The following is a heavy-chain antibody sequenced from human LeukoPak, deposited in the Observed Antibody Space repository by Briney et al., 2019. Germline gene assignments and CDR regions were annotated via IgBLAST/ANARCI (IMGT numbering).Heavy chain of an antibody. D-gene: IGHD3-22*01. CDR3: ATLVHHFNYDSSGAHPYYFDY. CDR1: GFTVSSNY. CDR2: IYSGGST. V-gene: IGHV3-53*01. Sequence: PGGSLRLSCAASGFTVSSNYMSWVRQAPGKGLEWVSDIYSGGSTYYADSVKGRFTISRDNSKNTLYLQMNSLRAEDTAVYYCATLVHHFNYDSSGAHPYYFDYWGQGTLVTVSS. J-gene: IGHJ4*02.